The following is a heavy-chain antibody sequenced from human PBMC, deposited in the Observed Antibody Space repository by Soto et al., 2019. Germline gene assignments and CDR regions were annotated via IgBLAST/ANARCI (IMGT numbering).Heavy chain of an antibody. D-gene: IGHD3-22*01. Sequence: SGKVACKASGGTFSSYAIRWVRQAPGQGLEWMGGIIPIFGTANYAQKFQGRVTITADESTSTAYMELSSLRSEDTAVYYCARERITMIVVVNHDAFDIWGQGTMVTVSS. CDR2: IIPIFGTA. CDR3: ARERITMIVVVNHDAFDI. V-gene: IGHV1-69*13. CDR1: GGTFSSYA. J-gene: IGHJ3*02.